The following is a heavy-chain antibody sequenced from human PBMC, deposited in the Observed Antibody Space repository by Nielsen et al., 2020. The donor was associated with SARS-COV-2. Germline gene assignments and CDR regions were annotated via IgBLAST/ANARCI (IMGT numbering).Heavy chain of an antibody. CDR1: GYTFTGYY. CDR2: INPNSGGT. CDR3: ARDPEDYDFWSGPGP. V-gene: IGHV1-2*06. Sequence: ASVKVSCKASGYTFTGYYMHWVRQAPGQGLEWMGRINPNSGGTNYAQKFQGRVTMTRDTSSSTAYMELSRLRSDDTAVYYCARDPEDYDFWSGPGPWGQGTLVTVSS. D-gene: IGHD3-3*01. J-gene: IGHJ5*02.